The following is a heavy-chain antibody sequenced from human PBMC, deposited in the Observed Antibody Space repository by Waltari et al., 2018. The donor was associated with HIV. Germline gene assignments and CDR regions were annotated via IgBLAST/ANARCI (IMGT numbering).Heavy chain of an antibody. J-gene: IGHJ4*02. V-gene: IGHV4-59*08. Sequence: QVQLQESGPGLLKPSETLSLTCPVSGGSMTGYQWSWFRQPPGKSTRWNEYILPRCTAHYSPARAGRVNISVDTSQNRFSLRLKSVTAADSAVYCCAGLRLYSPFYFDSWGQGARVTVSS. CDR3: AGLRLYSPFYFDS. CDR1: GGSMTGYQ. CDR2: ILPRCTA. D-gene: IGHD2-21*01.